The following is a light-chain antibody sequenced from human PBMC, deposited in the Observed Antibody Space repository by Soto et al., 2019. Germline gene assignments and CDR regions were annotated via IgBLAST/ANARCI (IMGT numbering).Light chain of an antibody. Sequence: QSALTQPASVSGSPGQSITISCTGTSSDVGGYNYVSWYQQHPGKAPKLMIYDVSNRPSGVSNRFSGSKSGNTASLTISGLQAVDEADYYCSSYTSSSTPGVFGTGTKVTVL. V-gene: IGLV2-14*01. CDR1: SSDVGGYNY. J-gene: IGLJ1*01. CDR3: SSYTSSSTPGV. CDR2: DVS.